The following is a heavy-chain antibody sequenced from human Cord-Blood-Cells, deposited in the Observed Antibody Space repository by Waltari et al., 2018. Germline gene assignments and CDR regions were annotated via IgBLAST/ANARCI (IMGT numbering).Heavy chain of an antibody. J-gene: IGHJ3*02. CDR2: SNHSGST. CDR3: AREHDACDI. Sequence: QVQLQQWGAGLLKPSETLSLTCAVYGGSFSGYYWSWIRQPPGKGLEWIGESNHSGSTDYNPSLKSRVTISVDTSKNQFSLKLSSVTAADTAVYYCAREHDACDIWGQGTMVTDSS. D-gene: IGHD1-1*01. V-gene: IGHV4-34*01. CDR1: GGSFSGYY.